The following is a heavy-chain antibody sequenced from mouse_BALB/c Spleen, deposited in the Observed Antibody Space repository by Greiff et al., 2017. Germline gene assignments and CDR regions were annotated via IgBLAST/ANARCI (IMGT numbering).Heavy chain of an antibody. CDR3: ARGGYRYDGAWFAN. J-gene: IGHJ3*01. CDR2: IDPSDSET. CDR1: GYSFTSYW. D-gene: IGHD2-14*01. Sequence: QVQLQQSGPQLVRPGASVKISCKASGYSFTSYWMHWVKQRPGQGLEWIGMIDPSDSETRLNQKFKDKATLTVDKSSSTAYMQLSSPTSEDSAVYYCARGGYRYDGAWFANGGQGTLVTVSA. V-gene: IGHV1S126*01.